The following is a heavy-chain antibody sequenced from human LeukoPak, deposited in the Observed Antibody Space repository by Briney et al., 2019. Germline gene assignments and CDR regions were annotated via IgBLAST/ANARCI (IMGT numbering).Heavy chain of an antibody. CDR3: ARAENGGSYDY. CDR1: GGTFSSYA. D-gene: IGHD2-15*01. Sequence: SVKVSCKASGGTFSSYAISWVRQAPGQGLEWMGWISAYNGNTNYAQKFQGRVTITADKSTSTAYMELSSLRSEDTAVYYCARAENGGSYDYWGQGTLVTVSS. J-gene: IGHJ4*02. V-gene: IGHV1-69*10. CDR2: ISAYNGNT.